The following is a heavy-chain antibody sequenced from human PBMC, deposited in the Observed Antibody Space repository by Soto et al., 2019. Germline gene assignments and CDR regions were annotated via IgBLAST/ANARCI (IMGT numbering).Heavy chain of an antibody. V-gene: IGHV5-10-1*01. Sequence: PGESLKISCKGSGYSFTSYWINWVLQMPGKGLEWMGRIDPSDSYTNYSPSFQGHVTISADKSISTAYLQWSSLKASDTAMYYCARRSSGYNQFDPWGQGTLVTVAS. CDR1: GYSFTSYW. J-gene: IGHJ5*02. D-gene: IGHD3-22*01. CDR3: ARRSSGYNQFDP. CDR2: IDPSDSYT.